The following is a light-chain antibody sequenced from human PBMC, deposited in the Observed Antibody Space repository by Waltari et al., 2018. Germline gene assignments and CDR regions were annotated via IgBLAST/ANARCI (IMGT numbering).Light chain of an antibody. CDR3: ASYISYSTLEL. Sequence: QSALTQPASVSGSPGQSISISCTGTSSDVGAYNYVSWYQQHPGKAPRLIIFDVSSRPSGVSSPCSGSKSGNTASLTISGLQGEDEAKYYCASYISYSTLELFGGGTSLTVL. CDR1: SSDVGAYNY. J-gene: IGLJ3*02. V-gene: IGLV2-14*03. CDR2: DVS.